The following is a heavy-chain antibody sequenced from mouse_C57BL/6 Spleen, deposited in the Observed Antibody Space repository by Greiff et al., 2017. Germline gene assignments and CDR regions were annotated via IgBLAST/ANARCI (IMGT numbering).Heavy chain of an antibody. V-gene: IGHV1-50*01. Sequence: QVQLQQPGAELVKPGASVKLSCKASGYTFTSYWMQWVKQRPGQGLEWIGEIDPSDSYTNYNQKFKGKATLTVDTSSSTAYMQLSSLTSEDSAVYYCARKAYWFAYWGQGTLVTVSA. CDR1: GYTFTSYW. J-gene: IGHJ3*01. CDR2: IDPSDSYT. CDR3: ARKAYWFAY.